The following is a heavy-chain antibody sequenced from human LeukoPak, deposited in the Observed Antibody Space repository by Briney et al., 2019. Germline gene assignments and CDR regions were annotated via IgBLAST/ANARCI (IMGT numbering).Heavy chain of an antibody. CDR3: ATGYYFGSGSYGYLDY. Sequence: GGSVRLSCAASGFTVSSKYMSWVRQTPGKGLQWVALIYSSGDAYTPDSVKGRFTISRDDSENTLYLQMDSLRADDTAVYYCATGYYFGSGSYGYLDYWGQGTLVTVSS. CDR1: GFTVSSKY. D-gene: IGHD3-10*01. J-gene: IGHJ4*02. V-gene: IGHV3-53*01. CDR2: IYSSGDA.